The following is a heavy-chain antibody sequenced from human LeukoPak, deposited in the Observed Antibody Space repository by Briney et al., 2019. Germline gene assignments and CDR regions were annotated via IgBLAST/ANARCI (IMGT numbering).Heavy chain of an antibody. V-gene: IGHV3-30*18. CDR2: ISYDESNK. CDR1: RFIFSSYG. J-gene: IGHJ5*02. Sequence: PGGSLRLSCAAYRFIFSSYGMHWVRQAPGKGLEWVAVISYDESNKYYADSVKGRFTISRDNSKNTLYLQMNSLRAEDTAVYYCAKDHSGSYYPNWFDPWGQGTRVTVS. D-gene: IGHD3-10*01. CDR3: AKDHSGSYYPNWFDP.